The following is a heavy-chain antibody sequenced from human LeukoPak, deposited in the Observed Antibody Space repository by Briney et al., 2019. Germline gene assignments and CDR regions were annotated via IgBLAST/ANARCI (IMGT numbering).Heavy chain of an antibody. CDR3: ARGGGLAIIGADYYYYGLDV. D-gene: IGHD3-3*01. CDR2: INTYSGAT. J-gene: IGHJ6*02. CDR1: GYSFTCYY. V-gene: IGHV1-2*04. Sequence: ASVKVSCKTSGYSFTCYYIHWVRQAPGQGLEWMGWINTYSGATNYAQKFQGSVTMTRDTSISTAYMELTRLRSDDTALYQCARGGGLAIIGADYYYYGLDVWGQGTAVTVS.